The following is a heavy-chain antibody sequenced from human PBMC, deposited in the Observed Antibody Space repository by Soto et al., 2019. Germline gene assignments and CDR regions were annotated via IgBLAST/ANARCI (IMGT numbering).Heavy chain of an antibody. J-gene: IGHJ4*02. CDR1: GFNVGAFA. CDR2: ISVSDAFI. D-gene: IGHD1-20*01. V-gene: IGHV3-23*01. CDR3: KRHTVAGITGIDH. Sequence: GGSLRLSCAASGFNVGAFAVNWVRQAPGKGLEWVSGISVSDAFIYYADSVRGRFSISRDASENILYLQMNSLRVDDTALYYCKRHTVAGITGIDHWGPGTLVTVSS.